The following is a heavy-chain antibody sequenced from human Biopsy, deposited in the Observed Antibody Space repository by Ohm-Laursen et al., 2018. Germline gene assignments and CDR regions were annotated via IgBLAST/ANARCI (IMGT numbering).Heavy chain of an antibody. D-gene: IGHD2-21*01. J-gene: IGHJ6*02. V-gene: IGHV3-9*01. CDR2: ISWDSGRI. CDR1: GFTVNDHA. Sequence: SLRLSCTASGFTVNDHAMHWVRQPPGKGLEWVSGISWDSGRIGYADSVKGRFTVSRDNAKKSLYLEMNSLRPEDTALYYCTKDLIPAGTDVWGQGATVTVSS. CDR3: TKDLIPAGTDV.